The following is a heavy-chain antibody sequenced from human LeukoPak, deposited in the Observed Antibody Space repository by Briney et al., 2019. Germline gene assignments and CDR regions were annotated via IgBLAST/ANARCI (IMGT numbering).Heavy chain of an antibody. V-gene: IGHV3-7*05. Sequence: GGSLRLSCAASGFIFSSYWMTWVRQAPGRGLEWVANIKEDGSEKYYVDSLKGRFTISRDNAKNSLYLQMNSLRAEDTAVYYCAGMKGCSSTTCYFAIYWGQGTLVTVSS. CDR2: IKEDGSEK. CDR3: AGMKGCSSTTCYFAIY. J-gene: IGHJ4*02. D-gene: IGHD2-2*01. CDR1: GFIFSSYW.